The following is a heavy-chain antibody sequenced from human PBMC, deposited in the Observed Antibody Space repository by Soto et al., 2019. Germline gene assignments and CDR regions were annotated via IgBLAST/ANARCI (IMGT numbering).Heavy chain of an antibody. CDR2: IIPILGIA. CDR3: AREYLGARNFDY. J-gene: IGHJ4*02. CDR1: GGTFSSYT. V-gene: IGHV1-69*08. D-gene: IGHD3-10*01. Sequence: QVQLVQSGAEVKKPGSSVKVSCKASGGTFSSYTISWVRQAPGLGLEWMGRIIPILGIANYAQKFQGRVTITADKSTSTAYMELSSLRSEDTAVYYCAREYLGARNFDYWGQGTLVTVSS.